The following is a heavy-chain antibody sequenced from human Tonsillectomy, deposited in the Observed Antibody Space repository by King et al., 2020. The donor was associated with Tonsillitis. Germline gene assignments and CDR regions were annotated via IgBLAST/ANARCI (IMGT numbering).Heavy chain of an antibody. J-gene: IGHJ6*02. D-gene: IGHD6-13*01. CDR1: GFTFSGSA. CDR2: IRSKANSYAT. V-gene: IGHV3-73*02. CDR3: TRSRAAAGHYYYYGMDV. Sequence: VQLVESGGGLVQPGGSLKLSCVASGFTFSGSAMHWVRQASGKGLEWVGRIRSKANSYATTYAASVKGRFTISRDDSKNTTYLQMNSLKTEYTAVYYCTRSRAAAGHYYYYGMDVWGQGTTVTVSS.